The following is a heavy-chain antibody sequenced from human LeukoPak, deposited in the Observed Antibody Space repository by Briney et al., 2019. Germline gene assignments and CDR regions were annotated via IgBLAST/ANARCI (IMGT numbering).Heavy chain of an antibody. CDR1: GFTFSDYY. J-gene: IGHJ4*02. Sequence: GSLRLSCAASGFTFSDYYMNWIRQAPGKGLEWIGEINHSGSTNYNPSLKSRVTISVDTSKNQFSLKLSSVTAADTAVYYCARGTTVDTAIGDGNFDYWGQGTLVTVSS. V-gene: IGHV4-34*01. D-gene: IGHD5-18*01. CDR2: INHSGST. CDR3: ARGTTVDTAIGDGNFDY.